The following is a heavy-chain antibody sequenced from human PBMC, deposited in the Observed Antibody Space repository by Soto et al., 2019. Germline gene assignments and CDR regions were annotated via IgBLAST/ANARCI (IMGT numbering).Heavy chain of an antibody. CDR2: ISWNSGSI. D-gene: IGHD2-15*01. Sequence: GGSLRLSCAASGFTFDDYAMHWVRQAPGKGLEWVSGISWNSGSIGYADSVKGRFTISRDNAKNSLYLQMNSLRAEDTALYYCEKDSSAENIVGVVAAGAFDIGGKGKMVTVSS. V-gene: IGHV3-9*01. CDR3: EKDSSAENIVGVVAAGAFDI. J-gene: IGHJ3*02. CDR1: GFTFDDYA.